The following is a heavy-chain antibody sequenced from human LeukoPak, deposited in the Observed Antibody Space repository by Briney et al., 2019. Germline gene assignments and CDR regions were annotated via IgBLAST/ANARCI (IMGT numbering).Heavy chain of an antibody. Sequence: PGRSLRLSCAASGFNFNIIGMHWVRQVPGNGLEWVAVLWANGNTAHYADSVKGRFTISRDSSETTLYLQMNSLRSEDTAVYYCVKESAADATFHFDYWGQGTLVTVSS. CDR2: LWANGNTA. J-gene: IGHJ4*02. CDR1: GFNFNIIG. CDR3: VKESAADATFHFDY. V-gene: IGHV3-33*06. D-gene: IGHD6-13*01.